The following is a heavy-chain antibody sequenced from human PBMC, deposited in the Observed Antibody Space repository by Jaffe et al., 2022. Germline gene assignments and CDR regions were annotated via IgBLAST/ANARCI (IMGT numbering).Heavy chain of an antibody. CDR1: GFTFSSYG. V-gene: IGHV3-30*02. CDR2: IRYDGSNK. CDR3: AKDLNPHYYGSGSSILFDY. D-gene: IGHD3-10*01. J-gene: IGHJ4*02. Sequence: QVQLVESGGGVVQPGGSLRLSCAASGFTFSSYGMHWVRQAPGKGLEWVAFIRYDGSNKYYADSVKGRFTISRDNSKNTLYLQMNSLRAEDTAVYYCAKDLNPHYYGSGSSILFDYWGQGTLVTVSS.